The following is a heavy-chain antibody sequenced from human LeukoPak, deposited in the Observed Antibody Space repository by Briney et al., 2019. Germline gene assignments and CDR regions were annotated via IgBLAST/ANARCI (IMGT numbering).Heavy chain of an antibody. CDR3: ARDEVHYYDSSGYPVDY. Sequence: PGGSLRLSCAASGFTFSSYAMSWVRQAPGKGLEWVSAISGSGGSTYYADSVKGRFTISRDNSKNTLYLQMNSLGAEDAAVYYCARDEVHYYDSSGYPVDYWGQGTLVTVSS. D-gene: IGHD3-22*01. V-gene: IGHV3-23*01. CDR1: GFTFSSYA. J-gene: IGHJ4*02. CDR2: ISGSGGST.